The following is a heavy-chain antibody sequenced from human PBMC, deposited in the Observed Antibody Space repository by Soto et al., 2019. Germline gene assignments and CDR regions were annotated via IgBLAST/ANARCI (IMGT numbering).Heavy chain of an antibody. D-gene: IGHD3-16*01. CDR3: ARHGGYYFDY. Sequence: SETLSLTCTVSGASINNNDYYWSWIRQTPGKGLEWIGYVYYSGTTDYIPSLKSRLSMSIDKSQNQFTLKLNSVTAADTAVYYCARHGGYYFDYWGQGALVTVSS. CDR2: VYYSGTT. J-gene: IGHJ4*02. CDR1: GASINNNDYY. V-gene: IGHV4-30-4*01.